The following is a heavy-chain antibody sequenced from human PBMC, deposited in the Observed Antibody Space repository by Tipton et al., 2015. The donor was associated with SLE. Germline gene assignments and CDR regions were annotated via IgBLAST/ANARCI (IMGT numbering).Heavy chain of an antibody. CDR2: IFHTGST. CDR3: ARMFRAASGGVDY. CDR1: GYSISSGYY. Sequence: TLSLTCAVSGYSISSGYYWGWIRQPPGKGLEWIATIFHTGSTYYNPSLKSRVTISVDTSKNQFSLRVSSVIAADTAVYYCARMFRAASGGVDYWGQGTLVSVSS. J-gene: IGHJ4*02. D-gene: IGHD3-10*02. V-gene: IGHV4-38-2*01.